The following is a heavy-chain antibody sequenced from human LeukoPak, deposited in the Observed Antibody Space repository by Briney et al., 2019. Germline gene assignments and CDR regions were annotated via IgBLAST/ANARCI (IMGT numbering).Heavy chain of an antibody. V-gene: IGHV4-59*01. Sequence: SETLSLTCTVSGGSISSYYWSWIRQPPGKGLEWIGYIYYSGSTNYNPSLKIRVTISVDTSKNQFSLKLSSVTAADTAVYYCARVHYDFWSGYSYYYYYGMDVWGQGTTVTVSS. J-gene: IGHJ6*02. D-gene: IGHD3-3*01. CDR1: GGSISSYY. CDR3: ARVHYDFWSGYSYYYYYGMDV. CDR2: IYYSGST.